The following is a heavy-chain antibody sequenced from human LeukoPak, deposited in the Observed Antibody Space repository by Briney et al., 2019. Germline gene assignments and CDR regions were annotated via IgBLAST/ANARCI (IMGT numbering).Heavy chain of an antibody. Sequence: GESLKISRKGSGYSFTDYWIAWVRQMPGKGLEWMGIVNPADSDGRYTPSFQGQVTILPDKSISTAYLQWSSLKASDTAMYYCVRKGGGNPGAFDIWGQGTMVTVSS. CDR3: VRKGGGNPGAFDI. J-gene: IGHJ3*02. CDR1: GYSFTDYW. CDR2: VNPADSDG. D-gene: IGHD4-23*01. V-gene: IGHV5-51*01.